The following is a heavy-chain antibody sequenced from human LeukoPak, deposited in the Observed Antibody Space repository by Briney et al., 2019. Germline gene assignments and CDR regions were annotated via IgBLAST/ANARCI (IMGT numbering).Heavy chain of an antibody. CDR1: GYSISNGYY. D-gene: IGHD3-22*01. J-gene: IGHJ4*02. V-gene: IGHV4-38-2*02. CDR3: ARRYYDSSGYPFDY. CDR2: IYHSGNT. Sequence: SETLSLTCTVSGYSISNGYYWGWIRPPPGKGLEWIGSIYHSGNTYYNPSLKSRVTISVDTSKNQFSLKLSSVTAADTAVYYCARRYYDSSGYPFDYWGQGTLVTVSS.